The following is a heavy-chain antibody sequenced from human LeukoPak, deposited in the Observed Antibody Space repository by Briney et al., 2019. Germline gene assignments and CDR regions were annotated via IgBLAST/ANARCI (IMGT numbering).Heavy chain of an antibody. CDR2: VNPNSGGT. Sequence: GASVKVSCKASGYTFTCYYMHWVRQAPGQGLEWMGWVNPNSGGTNYAQKFQGRVTMTGDTSISTAYMELSRLRSDDTAVYYCARPPHYYYDSSGYDWGQGTLVTVSS. D-gene: IGHD3-22*01. J-gene: IGHJ4*02. CDR1: GYTFTCYY. CDR3: ARPPHYYYDSSGYD. V-gene: IGHV1-2*02.